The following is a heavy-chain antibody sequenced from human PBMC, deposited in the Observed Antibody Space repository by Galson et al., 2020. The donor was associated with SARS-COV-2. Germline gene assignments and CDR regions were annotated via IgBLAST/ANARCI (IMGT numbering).Heavy chain of an antibody. CDR2: ISNSDTI. CDR3: ARENRDNWFDP. V-gene: IGHV3-11*04. CDR1: GFSLSDFF. Sequence: GESLKISCAASGFSLSDFFMTWIRQTPGKGLEWVSYISNSDTIDYVESVKGRFTISRDNAKNSLYLQMNSLRAEDTAIYYCARENRDNWFDPWGQGPLVTVSA. J-gene: IGHJ5*02.